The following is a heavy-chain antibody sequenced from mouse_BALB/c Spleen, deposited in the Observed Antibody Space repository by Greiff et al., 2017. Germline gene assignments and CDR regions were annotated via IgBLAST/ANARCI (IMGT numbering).Heavy chain of an antibody. V-gene: IGHV1-54*01. D-gene: IGHD3-1*01. CDR3: TRSGAY. J-gene: IGHJ3*01. CDR1: GYAFTNYL. Sequence: QVQLQQSGAELVRPGTSVKVSCKASGYAFTNYLIEWVKQRPGQGLEWIGVINPSNGGTNFNEKFKSKATLTVDKSSSTAYMQLSSLTSEDSAVYYCTRSGAYWGQGTLVTVSA. CDR2: INPSNGGT.